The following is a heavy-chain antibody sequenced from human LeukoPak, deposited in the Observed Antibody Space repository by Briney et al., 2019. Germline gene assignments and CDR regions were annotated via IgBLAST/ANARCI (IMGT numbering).Heavy chain of an antibody. D-gene: IGHD6-13*01. Sequence: SGGSLRLSCAASGFTFSSYGMHWVRQAPGKGLEWVAFIRYDGSNKYYADSVKGRFTISRDNSKNTLYLQMNSLRAEDTAVYYCARALGSGWVYFLGGQGTLVTVSS. V-gene: IGHV3-30*02. CDR3: ARALGSGWVYFL. J-gene: IGHJ4*02. CDR2: IRYDGSNK. CDR1: GFTFSSYG.